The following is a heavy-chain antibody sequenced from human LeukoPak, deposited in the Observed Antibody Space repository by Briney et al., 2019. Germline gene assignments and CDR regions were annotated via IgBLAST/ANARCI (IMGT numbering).Heavy chain of an antibody. CDR3: ARKRRGYCSSTSCYEEDDY. Sequence: SETLSLACTVSGGSISSYYWSWIRQPPGKGLEWIGYIYYSGSTNYNPSLKSRVTISVDTSKNQFSLKLSSVTAADTAVYYCARKRRGYCSSTSCYEEDDYWGQGTLVTVSS. CDR1: GGSISSYY. CDR2: IYYSGST. J-gene: IGHJ4*02. V-gene: IGHV4-59*01. D-gene: IGHD2-2*01.